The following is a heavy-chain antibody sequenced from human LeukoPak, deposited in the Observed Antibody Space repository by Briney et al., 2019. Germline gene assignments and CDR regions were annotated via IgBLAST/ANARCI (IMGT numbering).Heavy chain of an antibody. D-gene: IGHD3-22*01. CDR2: INTNTGNP. V-gene: IGHV7-4-1*02. J-gene: IGHJ4*02. CDR3: AREGTKGNYYDSSGYYHDLDFDY. Sequence: GASVKVSCKASGYTFTSYAMNWVRQAPGQGLEWMGWINTNTGNPTYAQGFTGRFVFSLDTSVSTAYLQISSLKAEDTAVYYCAREGTKGNYYDSSGYYHDLDFDYWGQGTLVTVSS. CDR1: GYTFTSYA.